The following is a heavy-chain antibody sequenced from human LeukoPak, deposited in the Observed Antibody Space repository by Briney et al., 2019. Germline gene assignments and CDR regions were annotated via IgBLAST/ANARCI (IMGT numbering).Heavy chain of an antibody. CDR3: ARGDDHRLASLYKVPAAITGNWFDP. CDR1: GGSISSYY. Sequence: SETLSLTCTVSGGSISSYYWSWIRQPPGKGLEWIGYIYYSGSTNYNPSLKSRVTISVDTSKNQFSLKLSSVTAADTAVYYCARGDDHRLASLYKVPAAITGNWFDPWGQGTLVTVSS. CDR2: IYYSGST. D-gene: IGHD2-2*01. J-gene: IGHJ5*02. V-gene: IGHV4-59*01.